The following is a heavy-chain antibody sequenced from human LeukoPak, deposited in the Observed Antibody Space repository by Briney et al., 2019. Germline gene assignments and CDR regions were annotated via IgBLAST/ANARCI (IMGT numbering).Heavy chain of an antibody. CDR2: IIPSLDVA. D-gene: IGHD3-10*01. CDR1: GDTFIPYT. CDR3: ARDEGVPGYFDY. J-gene: IGHJ4*02. V-gene: IGHV1-69*04. Sequence: ASVKVSCKASGDTFIPYTFSWVRQAPGQGLEWIGRIIPSLDVANYAHKFQGRVTLSVDRDTATTYMEVTSLRSEDTAVYYCARDEGVPGYFDYWGQGTLVTVSS.